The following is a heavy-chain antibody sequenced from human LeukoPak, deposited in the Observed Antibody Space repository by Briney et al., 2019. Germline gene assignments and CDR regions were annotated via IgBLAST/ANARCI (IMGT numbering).Heavy chain of an antibody. V-gene: IGHV3-74*01. CDR3: TRDLMDYDVSTGLHHYYMDV. D-gene: IGHD3-9*01. Sequence: GGSLRLSCVASGFTFSSYWMHWVRQDPRKGLVWVSRINGDGRNINYADSVRGRFTISRDNAKNTLYLQRNTLRVEDTAVYYCTRDLMDYDVSTGLHHYYMDVWGQGPTVTVSS. J-gene: IGHJ6*02. CDR2: INGDGRNI. CDR1: GFTFSSYW.